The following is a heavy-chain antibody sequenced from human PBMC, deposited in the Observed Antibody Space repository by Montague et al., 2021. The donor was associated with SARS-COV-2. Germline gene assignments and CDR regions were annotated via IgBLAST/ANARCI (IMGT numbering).Heavy chain of an antibody. CDR3: ATARPYVLRFLEWIDAFDI. J-gene: IGHJ3*02. CDR1: GYTLTELS. CDR2: FDPEDGET. D-gene: IGHD3-3*01. Sequence: SVKVSFKVSGYTLTELSMHWVRQAPGKGLEWMGGFDPEDGETIYAQKFQGRVTMTEDTSTDTAYMELSSLRSEDTGVYYCATARPYVLRFLEWIDAFDIWGQGTMVTVSS. V-gene: IGHV1-24*01.